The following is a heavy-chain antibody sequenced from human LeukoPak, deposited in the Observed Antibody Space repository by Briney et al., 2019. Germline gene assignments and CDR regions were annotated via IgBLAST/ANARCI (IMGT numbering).Heavy chain of an antibody. Sequence: ASVKVSCKASGYTFTGYYMHWVRQAPGQGLEWMGWINPNSGGTNYAQKFQGWVTMTRDTSISTAYMELSRLRSGDTAVYYCARDHGSSTSLPAGGWFDPWGQGTLVTVSS. CDR3: ARDHGSSTSLPAGGWFDP. CDR1: GYTFTGYY. CDR2: INPNSGGT. V-gene: IGHV1-2*04. D-gene: IGHD2-2*01. J-gene: IGHJ5*02.